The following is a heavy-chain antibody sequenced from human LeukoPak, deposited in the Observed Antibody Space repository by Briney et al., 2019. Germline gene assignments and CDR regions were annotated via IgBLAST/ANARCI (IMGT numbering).Heavy chain of an antibody. CDR2: IKQDGSEK. CDR1: GFTFSSYG. V-gene: IGHV3-7*01. D-gene: IGHD6-13*01. J-gene: IGHJ4*02. CDR3: ARGPYSDDYFDY. Sequence: GGSLRLSCAASGFTFSSYGMHWVRQAPGKGLEWVANIKQDGSEKYYVDSVKGRFTISRDNAKNSLYLQMNSLRAEDTAVYYCARGPYSDDYFDYWGQGTLVTVSS.